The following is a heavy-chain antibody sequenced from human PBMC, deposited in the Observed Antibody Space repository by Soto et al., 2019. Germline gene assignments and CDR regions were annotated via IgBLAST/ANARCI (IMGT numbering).Heavy chain of an antibody. J-gene: IGHJ6*02. CDR2: IIPIFGAA. D-gene: IGHD1-7*01. CDR1: GDTFTDYY. Sequence: SVNVSCKASGDTFTDYYIHSVRQAPGQGLEWMGGIIPIFGAANYAQKFQGRVTITADESTSTAYMELSSLRSEDTAVYYCARELLELHSAYYYYGMDVWGQGTTVTVSS. V-gene: IGHV1-69*13. CDR3: ARELLELHSAYYYYGMDV.